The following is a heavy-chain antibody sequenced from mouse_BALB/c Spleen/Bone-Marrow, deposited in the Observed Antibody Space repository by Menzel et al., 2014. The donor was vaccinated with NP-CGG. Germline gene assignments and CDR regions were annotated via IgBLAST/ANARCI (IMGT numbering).Heavy chain of an antibody. Sequence: VKLVESGPGLVAPSQSLSITCTVSGFSLTDYGVNWVRPPPGKNLEWLGMIWGDGSTDYNSALKSRLSISKDNSQSQVFLKMNSLETDDTARYYCARDLYYYGFDYWGQGTTLTVSS. CDR3: ARDLYYYGFDY. V-gene: IGHV2-6-7*01. J-gene: IGHJ2*01. CDR1: GFSLTDYG. D-gene: IGHD1-1*01. CDR2: IWGDGST.